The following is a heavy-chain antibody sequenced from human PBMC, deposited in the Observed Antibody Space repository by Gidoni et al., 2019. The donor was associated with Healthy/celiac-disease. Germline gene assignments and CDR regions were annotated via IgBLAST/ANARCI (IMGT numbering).Heavy chain of an antibody. D-gene: IGHD3-22*01. CDR2: SSSSGSTI. V-gene: IGHV3-11*01. Sequence: QVQLVESGGGLVKLGGSLRLSCSASGFTFSHYHMSWIRQDPGKGLEWVSYSSSSGSTIYYADAVKGRFTISRDNAKNSLYLQMNSLRAEDTAVYYCARMARYYYDSSGCPYFDYWGQGTLVTVSS. CDR1: GFTFSHYH. CDR3: ARMARYYYDSSGCPYFDY. J-gene: IGHJ4*02.